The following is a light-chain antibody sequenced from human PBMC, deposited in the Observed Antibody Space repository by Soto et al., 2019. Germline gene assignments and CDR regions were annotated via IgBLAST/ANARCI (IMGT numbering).Light chain of an antibody. J-gene: IGKJ4*01. V-gene: IGKV1-27*01. CDR3: QKYNSAPPT. CDR2: TAS. CDR1: QGISNS. Sequence: DIQMTQSPSSLSASVGDRVTITCRASQGISNSLAWYQQKPGKVPKLLIYTASTLQSGVPSRFSGRGFGTDFTLAITSLQPEDGATYYCQKYNSAPPTFGGGTKVEIK.